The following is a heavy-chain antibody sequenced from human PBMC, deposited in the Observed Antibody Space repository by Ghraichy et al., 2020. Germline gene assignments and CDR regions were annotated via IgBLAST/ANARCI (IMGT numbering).Heavy chain of an antibody. CDR2: ISHDGSNK. V-gene: IGHV3-30*18. J-gene: IGHJ2*01. D-gene: IGHD4-17*01. CDR1: GFTFSSYG. CDR3: AKDPRLTFTVTSPGWYFDL. Sequence: GGSLRLSCAASGFTFSSYGMHWVRQAPGKGLEWVAVISHDGSNKYYADSVKGRFTISRDNSKNTLYLQMNSLRAEDTAVYYCAKDPRLTFTVTSPGWYFDLWGRGTLVTVSS.